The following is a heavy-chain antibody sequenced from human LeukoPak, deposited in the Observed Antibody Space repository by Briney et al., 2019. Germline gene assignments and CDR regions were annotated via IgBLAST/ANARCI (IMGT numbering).Heavy chain of an antibody. CDR2: ISSSGSTI. J-gene: IGHJ6*04. D-gene: IGHD6-13*01. V-gene: IGHV3-48*03. CDR3: ARDMAYSSSWYVPDYYGMDV. Sequence: PGGSLRLSCAASGFTFSSYEMNWVRQAPGKGLEWVSYISSSGSTIYYADSVKGRFTISRDNAKNSLYLQMNSLRAEDTAVYYCARDMAYSSSWYVPDYYGMDVWGKGTTVTASS. CDR1: GFTFSSYE.